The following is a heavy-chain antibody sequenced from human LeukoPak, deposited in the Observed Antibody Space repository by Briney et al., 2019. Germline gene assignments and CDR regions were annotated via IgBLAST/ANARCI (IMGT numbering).Heavy chain of an antibody. J-gene: IGHJ6*03. V-gene: IGHV1-8*01. CDR3: ARGPMVRGVNDYYMDV. CDR2: MNPNSGDT. CDR1: GYSFTSYD. D-gene: IGHD3-10*01. Sequence: ASVKVSCTASGYSFTSYDINWVRQATGQGLEWMGWMNPNSGDTGYAQKFQGRVTMTRNTSISTAYMELSSLRSEDTAVYYCARGPMVRGVNDYYMDVWGKGTTVTISS.